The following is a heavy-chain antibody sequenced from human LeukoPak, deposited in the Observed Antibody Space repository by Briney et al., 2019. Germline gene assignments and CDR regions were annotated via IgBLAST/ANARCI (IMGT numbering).Heavy chain of an antibody. V-gene: IGHV3-23*01. Sequence: GGSLRLSCAASGFTFSSYAMSWVRQAPGKGLQWVSAISGSGGSTYYADSVKGRFTISRENSKNTLYLQMNSLRAEDTAVYYCAKGATITMIVVYFDYWGQGTLVTVSS. CDR1: GFTFSSYA. CDR3: AKGATITMIVVYFDY. CDR2: ISGSGGST. D-gene: IGHD3-22*01. J-gene: IGHJ4*02.